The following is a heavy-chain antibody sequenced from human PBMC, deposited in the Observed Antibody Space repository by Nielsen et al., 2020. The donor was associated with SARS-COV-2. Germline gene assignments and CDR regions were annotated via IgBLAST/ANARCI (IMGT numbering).Heavy chain of an antibody. CDR2: IWYDGSNK. V-gene: IGHV3-33*01. J-gene: IGHJ6*02. D-gene: IGHD6-19*01. CDR1: GFTFSSYG. Sequence: GESLKISCAASGFTFSSYGMHWVRQAPGKGLEWVAVIWYDGSNKYYADSVKGRFTISRDNSKNTLYLQMNSLRAEDTAVYYCARDYLSGWYPYYYYGMDVWGQGTTVTVSS. CDR3: ARDYLSGWYPYYYYGMDV.